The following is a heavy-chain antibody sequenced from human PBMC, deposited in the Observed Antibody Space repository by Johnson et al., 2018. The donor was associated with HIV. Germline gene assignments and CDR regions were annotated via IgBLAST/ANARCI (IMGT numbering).Heavy chain of an antibody. V-gene: IGHV3-9*01. D-gene: IGHD1-14*01. CDR1: GFTFHEYA. CDR3: AKIRTSGTGDAFDI. Sequence: VQLVESGGGLVQPGRSLRLACAASGFTFHEYAMHWVRQTPGKGLEWVSSISWNSGSVGYADSVKGRLTISRDNSKKSLYLDMNSLRAEDTAVYYCAKIRTSGTGDAFDIWGQGTMVTVSS. CDR2: ISWNSGSV. J-gene: IGHJ3*02.